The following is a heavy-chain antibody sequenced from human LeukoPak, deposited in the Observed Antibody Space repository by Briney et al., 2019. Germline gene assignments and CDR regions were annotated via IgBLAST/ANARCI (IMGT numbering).Heavy chain of an antibody. CDR1: GVSISSSSYY. CDR2: IYYSGST. D-gene: IGHD3-10*01. Sequence: PSETLSLTCTVSGVSISSSSYYWGWIRQPPGKGLEWIGSIYYSGSTYYNPSLKSRVTISVDTSKNQISLKLSSETAADTAVYYCARGDYYGSGSLDYWGQGTLVTVSS. V-gene: IGHV4-39*01. CDR3: ARGDYYGSGSLDY. J-gene: IGHJ4*02.